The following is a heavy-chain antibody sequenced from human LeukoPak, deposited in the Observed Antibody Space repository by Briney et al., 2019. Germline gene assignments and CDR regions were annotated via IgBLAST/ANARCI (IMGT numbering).Heavy chain of an antibody. Sequence: GGSQRLSCAASGFTFSSYSMTWVRQAPGKGLEWVSYISSSSSTIYYADSVKGRFTISRDNAKNSLYLQMNSLRDEDTAVYYCARGASYYDSSGYSPRRGMDVWGQGTTVTVSS. CDR3: ARGASYYDSSGYSPRRGMDV. D-gene: IGHD3-22*01. V-gene: IGHV3-48*02. CDR2: ISSSSSTI. CDR1: GFTFSSYS. J-gene: IGHJ6*02.